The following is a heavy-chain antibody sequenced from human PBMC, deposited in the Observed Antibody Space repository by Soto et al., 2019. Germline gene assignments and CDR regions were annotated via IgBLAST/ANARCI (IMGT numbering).Heavy chain of an antibody. CDR1: GGSFSGFF. V-gene: IGHV4-34*01. Sequence: SETLSLTRAVYGGSFSGFFWSWVRQPPGKGLEWIGEINHSGSTNYNPSLKSRVTISVDTSKNQFSLKLSSVTAADTAVYYCARDPDNYGDYETDSGYFVYWGQGTLVNVSS. J-gene: IGHJ4*02. CDR2: INHSGST. CDR3: ARDPDNYGDYETDSGYFVY. D-gene: IGHD4-17*01.